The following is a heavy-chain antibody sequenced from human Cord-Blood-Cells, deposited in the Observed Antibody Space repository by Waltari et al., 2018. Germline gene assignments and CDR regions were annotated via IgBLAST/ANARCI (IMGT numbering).Heavy chain of an antibody. Sequence: QVQLPESGPGLVKPSETLSLTCTVSGGSLSSYYWSWLRHPAGKGLEWIGRIYTSGSTNYNPSLKSRVTMSVDTSKNQFSLKLSSVTAADTAVYYCARGGYYYDSSGYYFDYWGQGTLVTVSS. J-gene: IGHJ4*02. CDR1: GGSLSSYY. D-gene: IGHD3-22*01. CDR2: IYTSGST. CDR3: ARGGYYYDSSGYYFDY. V-gene: IGHV4-4*07.